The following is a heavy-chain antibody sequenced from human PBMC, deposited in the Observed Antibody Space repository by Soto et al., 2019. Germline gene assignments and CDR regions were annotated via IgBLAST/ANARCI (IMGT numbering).Heavy chain of an antibody. D-gene: IGHD1-26*01. CDR1: GYTFSDSA. CDR2: IRSKANNYAT. V-gene: IGHV3-73*02. J-gene: IGHJ4*02. CDR3: ARLGSAREPNFDS. Sequence: EVQLVESVGGLVQPGGSIKLSCSASGYTFSDSALHWVRQPSGKGLEWVGRIRSKANNYATVYAASVKGRFTISRDDSKNTAYLEMNSLKTEDTAVDYCARLGSAREPNFDSWGQGTLVAVSS.